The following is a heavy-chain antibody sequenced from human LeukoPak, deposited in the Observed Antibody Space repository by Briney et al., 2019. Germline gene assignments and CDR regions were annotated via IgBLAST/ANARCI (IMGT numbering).Heavy chain of an antibody. D-gene: IGHD3-22*01. CDR2: INPNSGGT. V-gene: IGHV1-2*06. Sequence: GASVKVSCKASGYTFTGYYMHWVRQAPGQGLEWMGRINPNSGGTNYAQKFQGRVTMARDTSISTAYMELSRLRSDDTAVYYCARGWVWYYYDSSGPPGAFDIWGQGTMVTVSS. CDR3: ARGWVWYYYDSSGPPGAFDI. J-gene: IGHJ3*02. CDR1: GYTFTGYY.